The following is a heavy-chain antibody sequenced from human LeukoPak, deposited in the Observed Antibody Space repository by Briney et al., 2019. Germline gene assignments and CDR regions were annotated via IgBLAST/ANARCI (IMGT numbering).Heavy chain of an antibody. J-gene: IGHJ3*02. CDR1: GYSFTRYW. V-gene: IGHV5-51*01. CDR2: IYPGDSDS. CDR3: ARHYSPWDAFDI. D-gene: IGHD2-21*01. Sequence: RGESLKISCKGSGYSFTRYWIGWVRQMPGKGLEWMGTIYPGDSDSRYSPSFQGQVTISADKSISTAYLQWSSLKASDTAMYYCARHYSPWDAFDIWGQGTMVTVSS.